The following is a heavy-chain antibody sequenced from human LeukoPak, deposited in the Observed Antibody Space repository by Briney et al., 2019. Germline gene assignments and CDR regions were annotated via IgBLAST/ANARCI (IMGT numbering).Heavy chain of an antibody. CDR3: AKDREMYFYDSSGYRDAFHI. CDR1: GFTFNTYA. J-gene: IGHJ3*02. Sequence: PGGSLRLSCAASGFTFNTYAMSWVRQASGKGLEWVSSISGTGGGTYYADSVKGRFTISRDNSHKTLYLQMNSLRAEDTAVYYCAKDREMYFYDSSGYRDAFHIWGQGTKVTVSS. D-gene: IGHD3-22*01. V-gene: IGHV3-23*01. CDR2: ISGTGGGT.